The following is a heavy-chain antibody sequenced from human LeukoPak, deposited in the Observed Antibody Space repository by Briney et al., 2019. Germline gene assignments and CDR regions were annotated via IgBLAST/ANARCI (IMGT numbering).Heavy chain of an antibody. V-gene: IGHV4-59*08. Sequence: SETLSLTCTVSGGSISSYYWSWIRQPPGKGLEWIGYIYYSGSTNYNPSLKSRVTISVDTSKNQFSLKLSSVTAADTAVYYCARLKEDYDFWSGYSPLYAFDIWGQGTMVTVSS. CDR3: ARLKEDYDFWSGYSPLYAFDI. D-gene: IGHD3-3*01. J-gene: IGHJ3*02. CDR2: IYYSGST. CDR1: GGSISSYY.